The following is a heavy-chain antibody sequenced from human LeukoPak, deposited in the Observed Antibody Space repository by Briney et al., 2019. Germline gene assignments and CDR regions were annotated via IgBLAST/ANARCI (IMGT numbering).Heavy chain of an antibody. Sequence: SETLSLTCTVSGGSITSYYWSWIRQPPGKGLEWIGYIYYSGSANYSPSLKSRVTISVDTSKNQFSLKLSSVTAADTAVYYCARQGSAYYFDFWGQGLLVTVSS. D-gene: IGHD2-15*01. CDR3: ARQGSAYYFDF. V-gene: IGHV4-59*01. CDR1: GGSITSYY. CDR2: IYYSGSA. J-gene: IGHJ4*02.